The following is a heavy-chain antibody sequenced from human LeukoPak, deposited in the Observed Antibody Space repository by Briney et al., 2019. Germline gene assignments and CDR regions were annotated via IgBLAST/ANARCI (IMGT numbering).Heavy chain of an antibody. Sequence: PSETLSLTCTVSGGSISSYYWSWIRQPPGKGLEWIGYIYYSGSTNYNPSLKSRVTISVDTSKNQFSLKLSSVTAADTAVYYCARAGSGYYFIDYWGQGTLVTVSS. V-gene: IGHV4-59*01. D-gene: IGHD3-22*01. J-gene: IGHJ4*02. CDR2: IYYSGST. CDR3: ARAGSGYYFIDY. CDR1: GGSISSYY.